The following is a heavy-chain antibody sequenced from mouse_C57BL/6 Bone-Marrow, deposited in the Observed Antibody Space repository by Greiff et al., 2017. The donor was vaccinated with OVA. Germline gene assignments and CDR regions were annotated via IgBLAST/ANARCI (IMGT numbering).Heavy chain of an antibody. V-gene: IGHV1-5*01. CDR2: IYPGNSDT. CDR3: YYYGSSPYYAMDY. J-gene: IGHJ4*01. CDR1: GYTFTSYW. D-gene: IGHD1-1*01. Sequence: EVQLQQSGTVLARPGASVKMSCKTSGYTFTSYWMHWVKQRPGQGLEWIGAIYPGNSDTSYNQKFKGKAKLTAVTSASTAYMELSSLTNEDSAVYYCYYYGSSPYYAMDYWGQGTSVTVSS.